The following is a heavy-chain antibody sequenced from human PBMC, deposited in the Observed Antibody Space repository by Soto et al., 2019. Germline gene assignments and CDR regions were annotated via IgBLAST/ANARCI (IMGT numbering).Heavy chain of an antibody. D-gene: IGHD5-18*01. Sequence: PGGSLRLSCAASGFTFSSYGMHWVRQAPGKGLGWVAVIWYDGSNKYYADSVKGRFTISRDNSKNTLYLQMNSLRAEDTAVYYCARETAPYYFDYWGQGTLVTVSS. V-gene: IGHV3-33*01. CDR3: ARETAPYYFDY. CDR2: IWYDGSNK. CDR1: GFTFSSYG. J-gene: IGHJ4*02.